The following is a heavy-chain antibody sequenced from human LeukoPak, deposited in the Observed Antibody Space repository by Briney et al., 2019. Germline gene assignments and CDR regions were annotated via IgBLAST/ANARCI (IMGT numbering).Heavy chain of an antibody. V-gene: IGHV3-64D*06. CDR1: GFVFSIYT. D-gene: IGHD3-16*01. CDR3: VKDFGRVRGTPDS. J-gene: IGHJ4*02. Sequence: GGSLRLSCSAPGFVFSIYTMYWVRQTPGKGPEYVSTISGSGNGFSIYYADSVKGRFTISRDDSESILYLQMNGLRSEDTAVYYCVKDFGRVRGTPDSWGQGTLVTVSS. CDR2: ISGSGNGFSI.